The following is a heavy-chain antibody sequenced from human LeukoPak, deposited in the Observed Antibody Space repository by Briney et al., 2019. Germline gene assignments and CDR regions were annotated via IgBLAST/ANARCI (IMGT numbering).Heavy chain of an antibody. Sequence: PSETLSLTCAVYGGSFSGYYWSWTRQPPGKGLEWIGEINHSGSTNYNPSLKSRVTISVDTSKNQFSLKLSSVTAADTAVYYCARGRRQKPFDYWGQGTLVTVSS. CDR2: INHSGST. CDR1: GGSFSGYY. V-gene: IGHV4-34*01. J-gene: IGHJ4*02. CDR3: ARGRRQKPFDY.